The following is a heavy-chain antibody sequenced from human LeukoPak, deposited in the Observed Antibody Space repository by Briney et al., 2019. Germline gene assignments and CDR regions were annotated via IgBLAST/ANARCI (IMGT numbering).Heavy chain of an antibody. J-gene: IGHJ3*02. D-gene: IGHD3-10*01. CDR2: INPNSGGT. CDR1: GYTFTGYY. Sequence: ASVKVSCKASGYTFTGYYMHWVRQAPGQGLEWMGWINPNSGGTNYAQKFQGRVTMTRDTSISTAYMELSSLRSDDTAVYYCARLLWFGESGFDAFDMWGQGTMVTVSS. V-gene: IGHV1-2*02. CDR3: ARLLWFGESGFDAFDM.